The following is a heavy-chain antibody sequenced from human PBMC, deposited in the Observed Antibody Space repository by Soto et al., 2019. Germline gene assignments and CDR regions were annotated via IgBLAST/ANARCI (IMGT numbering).Heavy chain of an antibody. Sequence: TPFLPCAVTCGSISSSNWWAWVRQPPGEGLEWVGEISRSGTTNYKPSLKSRVSISVDKSRNEFSLNLGSVTAADTAMYYCARDSASSGVFTWGQGTMVPVSS. D-gene: IGHD6-19*01. CDR3: ARDSASSGVFT. J-gene: IGHJ3*01. CDR2: ISRSGTT. V-gene: IGHV4-4*02. CDR1: CGSISSSNW.